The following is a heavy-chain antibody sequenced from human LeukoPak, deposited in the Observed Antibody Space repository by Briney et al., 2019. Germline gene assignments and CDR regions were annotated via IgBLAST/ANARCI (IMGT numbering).Heavy chain of an antibody. V-gene: IGHV3-30*02. CDR3: AKFLPTHIVVANYYFDY. CDR2: IRYDGSNK. J-gene: IGHJ4*02. CDR1: GFTFSSYG. D-gene: IGHD2-21*01. Sequence: GGSLRLSCAASGFTFSSYGMHWVRQAPGKGLEWVAFIRYDGSNKYYADSVKGRFTISRDNSKHTLYLQMNSLRAEDTAVYYCAKFLPTHIVVANYYFDYWGQGTLVTVSS.